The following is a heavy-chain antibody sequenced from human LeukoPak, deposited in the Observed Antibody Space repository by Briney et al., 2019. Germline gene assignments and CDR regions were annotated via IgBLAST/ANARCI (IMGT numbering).Heavy chain of an antibody. Sequence: PGGSLRLSCAASGFTFSSYWMTWVRQAPGKGLVWVSRINSDGTNTNYAGSVKGRFTISRDNAKNTLYLQMNSLRVEDTAVYYCASGYARSARHQSDFWGQGTVVTVSS. V-gene: IGHV3-74*01. D-gene: IGHD5-12*01. CDR3: ASGYARSARHQSDF. CDR2: INSDGTNT. J-gene: IGHJ4*02. CDR1: GFTFSSYW.